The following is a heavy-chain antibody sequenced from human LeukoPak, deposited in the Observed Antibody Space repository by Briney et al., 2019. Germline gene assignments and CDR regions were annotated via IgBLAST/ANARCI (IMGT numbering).Heavy chain of an antibody. V-gene: IGHV4-61*02. D-gene: IGHD1-26*01. Sequence: PSETLSLTCTVSGGSISSGSYYWSWIRQPAGKGLEWIGRIYTSGSTNYNPSLKSRVTISVDTSKNQFSLKLSSVTAADTAVYYCARAQWWELFTFDIWGQGTMVTVSS. J-gene: IGHJ3*02. CDR3: ARAQWWELFTFDI. CDR2: IYTSGST. CDR1: GGSISSGSYY.